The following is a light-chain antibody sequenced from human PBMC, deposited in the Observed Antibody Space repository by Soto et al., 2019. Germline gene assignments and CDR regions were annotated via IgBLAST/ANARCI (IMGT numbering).Light chain of an antibody. CDR1: QSVSSC. CDR2: DAS. V-gene: IGKV3-11*01. J-gene: IGKJ4*01. CDR3: QQGTIRPLT. Sequence: EIVCTQCPATLSSSPGERATLSCRASQSVSSCLAWYQQKPGEAPSLLISDASNRTTGIPARFSGSGSGTEFTLTVSHLEPEDFAVYYCQQGTIRPLTFGGGTKVDIK.